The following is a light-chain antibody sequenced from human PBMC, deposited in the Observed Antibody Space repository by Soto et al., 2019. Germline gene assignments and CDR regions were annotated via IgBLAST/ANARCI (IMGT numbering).Light chain of an antibody. CDR1: QGIRND. CDR2: SAS. J-gene: IGKJ4*01. V-gene: IGKV1-6*01. CDR3: QQANTFALT. Sequence: AIQMTQSPSSLSASVGDRVTITCRASQGIRNDVGWYQQKPGTAPKLLIYSASSLYTGVPSRFSGSGSGTDFTLTISSLQPEDFATYYCQQANTFALTFGGGTKVDI.